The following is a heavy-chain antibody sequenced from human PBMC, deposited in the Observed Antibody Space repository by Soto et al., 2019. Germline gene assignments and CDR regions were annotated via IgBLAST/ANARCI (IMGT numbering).Heavy chain of an antibody. D-gene: IGHD2-15*01. V-gene: IGHV3-73*02. Sequence: EVQLVESGGGLVQPGESLKLSCAASGFTFRGSAMHWVRQASGKGLEWVGRIRTKANSYATAYAASVQGRFTISRDDSKSTEYLQMNSLKTEDTAVYYCTGSLLAYCSGGKCHTDYYYYGMDVWGQGTAVTVSS. CDR1: GFTFRGSA. CDR2: IRTKANSYAT. CDR3: TGSLLAYCSGGKCHTDYYYYGMDV. J-gene: IGHJ6*02.